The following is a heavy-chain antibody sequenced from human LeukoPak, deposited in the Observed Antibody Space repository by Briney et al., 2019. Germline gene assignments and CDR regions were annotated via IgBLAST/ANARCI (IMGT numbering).Heavy chain of an antibody. CDR1: GGSVGSGSYY. J-gene: IGHJ3*02. CDR3: ARAQVGHDAFDI. D-gene: IGHD3/OR15-3a*01. Sequence: SETLSLTCTVSGGSVGSGSYYWSWIRQPPGKGLEWIGYIYYSGNTNYNPSLKSRVTISVDTSKNQFSLKLSSVTAADTAVYYCARAQVGHDAFDIWGQGTMVTVSS. V-gene: IGHV4-61*01. CDR2: IYYSGNT.